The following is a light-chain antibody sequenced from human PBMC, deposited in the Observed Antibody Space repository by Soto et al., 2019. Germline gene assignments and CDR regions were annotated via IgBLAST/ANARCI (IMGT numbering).Light chain of an antibody. CDR1: SSNIGAGYE. J-gene: IGLJ1*01. CDR3: LSYDSRLSGYV. CDR2: ENN. Sequence: QPVLTQPPSVSEAPGQRVTISCTGSSSNIGAGYEAHWYQQVPGTAPKLLIYENNNRPSGVPDRFSGSKSGTSASLAITGLQAEDEAEYYCLSYDSRLSGYVFGTGTKLTVL. V-gene: IGLV1-40*01.